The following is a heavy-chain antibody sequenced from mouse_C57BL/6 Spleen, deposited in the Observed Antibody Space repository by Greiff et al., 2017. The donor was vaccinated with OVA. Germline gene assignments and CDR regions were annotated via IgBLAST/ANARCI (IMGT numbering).Heavy chain of an antibody. Sequence: QVQLQQSGAELVRPWASVKLSCKASGYTFTDYYINWVKQRPGQGLEWIARIYPGSGNTYYNEKFKGKATLTAEKSSSTAYMQLSSLTSEDSAVYFCARAGTWYFDVWGTGTTVTVSS. CDR2: IYPGSGNT. CDR1: GYTFTDYY. D-gene: IGHD4-1*01. J-gene: IGHJ1*03. V-gene: IGHV1-76*01. CDR3: ARAGTWYFDV.